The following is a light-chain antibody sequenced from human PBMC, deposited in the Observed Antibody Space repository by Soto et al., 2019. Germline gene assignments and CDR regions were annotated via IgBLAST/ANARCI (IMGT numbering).Light chain of an antibody. J-gene: IGLJ3*02. Sequence: QSALPQPASVSGSPGQSITISCTGTSSDVGGYNYVSWYQQHPGKAPKLMIYEVSNRPSGVSNRFSGSKSGNTASLTISGLQAEDEADYYCSSYTSSSTRVFVGGTKLTV. V-gene: IGLV2-14*01. CDR1: SSDVGGYNY. CDR3: SSYTSSSTRV. CDR2: EVS.